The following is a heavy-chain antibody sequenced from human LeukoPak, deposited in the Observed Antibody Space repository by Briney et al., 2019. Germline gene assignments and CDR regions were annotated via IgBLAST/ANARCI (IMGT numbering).Heavy chain of an antibody. V-gene: IGHV5-51*01. CDR2: IYPGDSDT. Sequence: GESLKISCKGSGYSFTSYWIGWVRQMPGKGLEWMGIIYPGDSDTRYSPSFQGQVTISADKSISTAYLQWSSLKASDTAMYCCARQTMVSSRGFDPWGQGTLVTVSS. CDR3: ARQTMVSSRGFDP. J-gene: IGHJ5*02. D-gene: IGHD3-10*01. CDR1: GYSFTSYW.